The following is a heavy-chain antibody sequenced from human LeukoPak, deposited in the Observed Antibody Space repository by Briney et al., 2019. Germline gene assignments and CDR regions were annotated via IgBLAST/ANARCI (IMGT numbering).Heavy chain of an antibody. J-gene: IGHJ3*01. CDR3: ARDINRIGMAIFD. V-gene: IGHV3-23*01. CDR2: ISGSGDST. D-gene: IGHD3-3*01. CDR1: GFTFSSYA. Sequence: TGGSLRLSCAASGFTFSSYAMSWVRQAPGKGLEWVSGISGSGDSTYYADSVKGRFTISRDNSKNTLYLQMNSLRAEDTAVYYCARDINRIGMAIFDWGQGTMVTVSS.